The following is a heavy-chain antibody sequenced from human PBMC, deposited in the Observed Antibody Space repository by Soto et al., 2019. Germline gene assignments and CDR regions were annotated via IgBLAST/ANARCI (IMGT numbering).Heavy chain of an antibody. CDR3: ARGGILSAVAGSPDYYYYGMDV. J-gene: IGHJ6*02. Sequence: ASVKVSCKASGYTFTGYYMHWVRQAPGQGLEWMGWINPNSGGTNYAQKFQGWVTMTRDTSISTAYMELSRLRSDDTAVYYCARGGILSAVAGSPDYYYYGMDVWGQGTTVTVSS. CDR2: INPNSGGT. CDR1: GYTFTGYY. V-gene: IGHV1-2*04. D-gene: IGHD6-19*01.